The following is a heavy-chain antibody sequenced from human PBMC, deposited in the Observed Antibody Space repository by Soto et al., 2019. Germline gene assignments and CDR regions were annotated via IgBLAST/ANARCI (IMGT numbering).Heavy chain of an antibody. V-gene: IGHV4-59*01. J-gene: IGHJ6*02. Sequence: SETLSLTCTVSGGSISSYYWSWIRQPPGKGLEWIGYIDYSGSTNYNPSLKSRVTITVDTSKNQFSLKLTSVTAADTAVYYCARGEQIWLRGYYYYGLDVWGQGTQVTVSS. CDR1: GGSISSYY. CDR2: IDYSGST. D-gene: IGHD5-18*01. CDR3: ARGEQIWLRGYYYYGLDV.